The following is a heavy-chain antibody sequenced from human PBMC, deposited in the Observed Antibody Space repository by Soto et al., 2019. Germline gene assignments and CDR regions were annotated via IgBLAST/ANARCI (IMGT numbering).Heavy chain of an antibody. J-gene: IGHJ5*02. V-gene: IGHV1-18*04. D-gene: IGHD4-17*01. CDR1: ASTFTGYT. Sequence: ASVKVSCKASASTFTGYTINWLRQAPGQGLEWMGWISTFSGNTKYAGNFEGRVTMTTNTSTTTAYMELTSLTFDDTAVYFCARGTVTSGRWFGPWGQGTLVTVSS. CDR3: ARGTVTSGRWFGP. CDR2: ISTFSGNT.